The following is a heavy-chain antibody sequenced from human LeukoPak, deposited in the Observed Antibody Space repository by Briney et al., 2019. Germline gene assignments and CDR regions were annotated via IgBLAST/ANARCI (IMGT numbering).Heavy chain of an antibody. Sequence: SETLSLTCAVYGGSFSGYYWSWIRQPPGKGLEWIGEINHSGSTNYNPSLKSRVTISVDTSKNQFSLKLSSVTAADTAVYYCAARGYSYENFDYWGQGTLVTVSS. D-gene: IGHD5-18*01. CDR2: INHSGST. J-gene: IGHJ4*02. CDR1: GGSFSGYY. V-gene: IGHV4-34*01. CDR3: AARGYSYENFDY.